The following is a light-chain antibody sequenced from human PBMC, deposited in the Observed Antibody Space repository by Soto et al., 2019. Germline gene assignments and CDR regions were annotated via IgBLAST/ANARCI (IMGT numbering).Light chain of an antibody. CDR2: RNY. Sequence: QPVLTQPPSASETPGQRVTISCSGRSSNIGTNYVYWYQQLPGTAPKLLIYRNYQRPSGVPDRFSGSKSGTSASLAISGLLSEDEADYYCAAWDDSLRGVIFGGGTKLTVL. V-gene: IGLV1-47*01. CDR1: SSNIGTNY. CDR3: AAWDDSLRGVI. J-gene: IGLJ2*01.